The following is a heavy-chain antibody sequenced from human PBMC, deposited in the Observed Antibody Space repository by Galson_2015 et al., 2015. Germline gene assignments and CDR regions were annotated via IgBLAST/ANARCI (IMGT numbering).Heavy chain of an antibody. J-gene: IGHJ5*02. D-gene: IGHD1-1*01. CDR2: IIPIFGTA. CDR1: GGTFSSYA. V-gene: IGHV1-69*13. Sequence: SVKVSCKASGGTFSSYAISWVRQAPGQGLEWMGGIIPIFGTANYAQKFQGRDTITADESTSTAYMELSSLRSEDTAVYYCARELGTRKLNWFDPWGQGTLVTVSS. CDR3: ARELGTRKLNWFDP.